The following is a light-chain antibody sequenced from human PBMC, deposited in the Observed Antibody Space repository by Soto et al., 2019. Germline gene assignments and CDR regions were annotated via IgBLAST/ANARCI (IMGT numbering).Light chain of an antibody. J-gene: IGLJ2*01. CDR1: SNDVGGYVY. V-gene: IGLV2-8*01. Sequence: QSVLTQPPSASGSPGQSVTISCTGTSNDVGGYVYVSWYQQYPGKAPKLMIYEVNKRASGVPDRFSGSKSGNTASLTVSGLQAEDEADYYCSSYAGTNIDVVFGGRTKLTVL. CDR3: SSYAGTNIDVV. CDR2: EVN.